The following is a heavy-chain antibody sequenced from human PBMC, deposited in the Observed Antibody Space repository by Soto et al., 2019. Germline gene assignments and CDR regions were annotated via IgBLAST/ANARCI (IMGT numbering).Heavy chain of an antibody. D-gene: IGHD3-3*01. J-gene: IGHJ6*02. CDR1: GFSYITHA. CDR2: VSANGGRT. Sequence: EVQVLESGGDLVQTGGSLRLSCAASGFSYITHAMTWVRQAPGKGLGWVSSVSANGGRTYYAESVNGPFTISRDNSENTLYLQMNTLRAEDTAIYYCVKDWSGNNCPCMDVWGQGTTVTVSS. CDR3: VKDWSGNNCPCMDV. V-gene: IGHV3-23*01.